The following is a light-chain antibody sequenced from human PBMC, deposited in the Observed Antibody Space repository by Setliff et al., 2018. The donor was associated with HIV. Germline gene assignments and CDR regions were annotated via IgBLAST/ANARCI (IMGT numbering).Light chain of an antibody. Sequence: QSVLTQPPSASGSPGQPVTISCTGTSSDVGGYNYVSWYQQHPGKGTKVMIYEVSKRPSGVPDRFSGSKSGNTASLTVSVLQAEDEADYYCSSYAGSNNYVFGTGTKVTVL. V-gene: IGLV2-8*01. CDR3: SSYAGSNNYV. CDR1: SSDVGGYNY. CDR2: EVS. J-gene: IGLJ1*01.